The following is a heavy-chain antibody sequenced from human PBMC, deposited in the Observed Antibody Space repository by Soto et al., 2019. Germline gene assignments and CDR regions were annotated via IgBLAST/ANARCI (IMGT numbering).Heavy chain of an antibody. Sequence: ASVKVSCKASGYTFTSYGISWVRQAPGQGLEWMGWISAYNGNTNYAQKLQGRVTMTTDTSTSTAYMELRSLRSDDTAVYYCARDLSGCSYGTFDPWGQGTLVTVSS. J-gene: IGHJ5*02. CDR2: ISAYNGNT. D-gene: IGHD5-18*01. CDR1: GYTFTSYG. CDR3: ARDLSGCSYGTFDP. V-gene: IGHV1-18*01.